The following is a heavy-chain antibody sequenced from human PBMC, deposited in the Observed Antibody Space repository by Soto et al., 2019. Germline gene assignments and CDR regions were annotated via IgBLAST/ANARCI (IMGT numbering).Heavy chain of an antibody. CDR3: ARSYYYGSGSQRGPGAFDI. D-gene: IGHD3-10*01. Sequence: SVKVSCKASGYTFTAYYMHCVLQSPLQWREWMGCINPNSRGTNYAQKFQGRVTMTRDTSISTAYMELSRLRSDGTAVYYCARSYYYGSGSQRGPGAFDIWGQGTMVT. V-gene: IGHV1-2*02. CDR1: GYTFTAYY. J-gene: IGHJ3*02. CDR2: INPNSRGT.